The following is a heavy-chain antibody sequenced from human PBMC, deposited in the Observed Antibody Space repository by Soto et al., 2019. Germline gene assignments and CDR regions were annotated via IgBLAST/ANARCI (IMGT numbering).Heavy chain of an antibody. Sequence: SETLSLTCTVSGGSISSSSYYWGWIRQPPGKGLEWIGSIYYSGSTYYNPSLKSRVTISVDTSKNQFSLKLSSVTAADTAVYYCARPSKLGNYMDVWGKGTTVTVSS. J-gene: IGHJ6*03. CDR1: GGSISSSSYY. V-gene: IGHV4-39*01. CDR2: IYYSGST. CDR3: ARPSKLGNYMDV. D-gene: IGHD7-27*01.